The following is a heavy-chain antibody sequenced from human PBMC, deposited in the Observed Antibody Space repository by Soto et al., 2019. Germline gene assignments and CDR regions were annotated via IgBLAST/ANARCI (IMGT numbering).Heavy chain of an antibody. CDR1: GYTFTCYY. D-gene: IGHD3-22*01. Sequence: GXSVKVSCKASGYTFTCYYMHWVRQAPGQGLEWMGWINPNSGGTNYAQKFQGWVTMTRDTSISTAYMELSRLRSDDTAVYYCARYYYDSSGPGSGAFDIWGQGTMVTVSS. J-gene: IGHJ3*02. CDR3: ARYYYDSSGPGSGAFDI. CDR2: INPNSGGT. V-gene: IGHV1-2*04.